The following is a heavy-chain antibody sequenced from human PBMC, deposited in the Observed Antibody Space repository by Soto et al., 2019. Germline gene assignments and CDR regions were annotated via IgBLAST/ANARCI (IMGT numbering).Heavy chain of an antibody. CDR2: IYYSGST. J-gene: IGHJ5*02. V-gene: IGHV4-30-4*01. Sequence: PSETLSLTCTVSGGSISSGDYYWSWIRQPPGKGLEWIGYIYYSGSTYYNPSLKSRVTISIDTSKNQFSLNLSSVTAADTAVYYCARQDRVVAEGRWFDPWGQGTLVTVSS. CDR1: GGSISSGDYY. CDR3: ARQDRVVAEGRWFDP. D-gene: IGHD2-15*01.